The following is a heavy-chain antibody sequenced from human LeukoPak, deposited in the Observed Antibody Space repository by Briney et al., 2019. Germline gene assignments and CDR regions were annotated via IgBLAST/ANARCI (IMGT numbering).Heavy chain of an antibody. CDR1: GGSISSSSYY. CDR3: ARHLGHSYGF. J-gene: IGHJ4*02. V-gene: IGHV4-39*01. D-gene: IGHD5-18*01. Sequence: SETLSLTCTVSGGSISSSSYYWGWIRQPPGKGLEWIGSIYYSGSTYYNPSLKSRVTISVDTSKNQFSLKLSSVTAADTAVYYCARHLGHSYGFWGQGTLVTVSS. CDR2: IYYSGST.